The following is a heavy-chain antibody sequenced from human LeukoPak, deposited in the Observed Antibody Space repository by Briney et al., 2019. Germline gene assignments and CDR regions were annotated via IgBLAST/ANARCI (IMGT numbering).Heavy chain of an antibody. Sequence: SETLSLTCAVYGGSFSGYYWSWIRQPPGKGLEWIGEINHSGSTNCNPSLKSRVTISVDTSKNQFSLKLSSVTAADTAVYYCARGIITMVRGVIIYYYGMDVWGQGTTVTVSS. CDR2: INHSGST. V-gene: IGHV4-34*01. CDR3: ARGIITMVRGVIIYYYGMDV. CDR1: GGSFSGYY. D-gene: IGHD3-10*01. J-gene: IGHJ6*02.